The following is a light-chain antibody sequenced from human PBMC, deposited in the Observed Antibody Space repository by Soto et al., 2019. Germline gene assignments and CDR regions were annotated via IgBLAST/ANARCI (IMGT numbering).Light chain of an antibody. CDR2: EVT. CDR1: NNDIAIFNY. Sequence: LAQPPSASGSRGQSVTISCTGTNNDIAIFNYVSWYQQYPGKAPKLLIYEVTKRPSGVPARFSGSKSGNTASLTVSGLRAEDEAHYFCSSFADTDKIVFGGGTKVTV. J-gene: IGLJ2*01. CDR3: SSFADTDKIV. V-gene: IGLV2-8*01.